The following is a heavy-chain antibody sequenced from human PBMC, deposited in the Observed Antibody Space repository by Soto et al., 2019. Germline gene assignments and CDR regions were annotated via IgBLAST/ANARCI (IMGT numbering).Heavy chain of an antibody. CDR1: GGSISSSSYY. Sequence: QLQLQESGPGLVKPSETLSLTCTVSGGSISSSSYYWGWIRQPPGKGLEWIGSIYYSGSTYYNPSLKSRATIAVDTSKNQFSLKLGSVTAADTAVYYCARAAYSSSSPDDAFDLWGKGTMVTVYS. CDR2: IYYSGST. CDR3: ARAAYSSSSPDDAFDL. J-gene: IGHJ3*01. D-gene: IGHD6-6*01. V-gene: IGHV4-39*01.